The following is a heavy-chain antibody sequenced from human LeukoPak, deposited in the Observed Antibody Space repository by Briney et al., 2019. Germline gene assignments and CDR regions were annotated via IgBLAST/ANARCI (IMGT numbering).Heavy chain of an antibody. V-gene: IGHV3-21*01. CDR3: AREDIVVVPAAPESSYYGMDV. D-gene: IGHD2-2*01. Sequence: PGGSLRLSCAASGFTFSSYSMNWVRQARGKGRAWVSSISSSSSYIYYADSVKGRFTISRDNAKNSLYLQMNSLRAEDTAVYYCAREDIVVVPAAPESSYYGMDVWGQGTTVTVSS. J-gene: IGHJ6*02. CDR2: ISSSSSYI. CDR1: GFTFSSYS.